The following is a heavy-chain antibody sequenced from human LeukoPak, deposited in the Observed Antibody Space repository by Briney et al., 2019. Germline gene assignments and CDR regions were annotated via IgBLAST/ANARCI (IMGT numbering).Heavy chain of an antibody. CDR1: GFTFSSYA. D-gene: IGHD3-9*01. CDR2: ISGSGGST. J-gene: IGHJ4*02. Sequence: GGSLRLSCAASGFTFSSYAMSWVRQAPGKGLEWVSAISGSGGSTYYADSVKGRFTISRDNSKNTLYLQMNSLRAEDTAVYYCARVVLRYFDWLPYHFDYWGQGTLVTVSS. V-gene: IGHV3-23*01. CDR3: ARVVLRYFDWLPYHFDY.